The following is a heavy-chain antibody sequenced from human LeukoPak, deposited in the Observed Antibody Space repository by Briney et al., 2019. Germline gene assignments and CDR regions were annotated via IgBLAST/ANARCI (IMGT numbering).Heavy chain of an antibody. D-gene: IGHD3-10*01. CDR2: MYYTGTT. CDR1: GGSINSGGYY. V-gene: IGHV4-31*03. J-gene: IGHJ5*01. Sequence: PSETLSLTCTVSGGSINSGGYYWSWIRQHPGKGLEWIAYMYYTGTTYYNPSLRSRLTISLETSKNQFSLNLTSVTAADTALYYCARASSRGSGEFSWGHGILVTVSS. CDR3: ARASSRGSGEFS.